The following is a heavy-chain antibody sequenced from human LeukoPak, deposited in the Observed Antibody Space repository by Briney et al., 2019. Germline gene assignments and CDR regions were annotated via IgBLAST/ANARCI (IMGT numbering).Heavy chain of an antibody. Sequence: GGSLRLSCATSGFSFSGSTMHWVRQAPGKGLEWVAVISYDGSNKYYADSVKGRFTISRDNSKNTLYLQMNSLRAEDTAVYYCARAARPYDILTGFDYWGQGTLVTVSS. J-gene: IGHJ4*02. CDR2: ISYDGSNK. V-gene: IGHV3-30-3*01. D-gene: IGHD3-9*01. CDR3: ARAARPYDILTGFDY. CDR1: GFSFSGST.